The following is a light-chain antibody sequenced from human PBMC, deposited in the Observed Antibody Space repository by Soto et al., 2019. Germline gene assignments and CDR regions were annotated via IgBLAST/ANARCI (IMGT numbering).Light chain of an antibody. Sequence: TVLTQSPGTLSLSPGERATLSCRASQSVGSKLAWYQQRPGQAPRLLIYGASTRATGIPASFSGCGSETALTLTISRLEPEDFSLYYCQHYQSGHPITFGQGTRLEIK. CDR1: QSVGSK. CDR3: QHYQSGHPIT. J-gene: IGKJ5*01. V-gene: IGKV3-20*01. CDR2: GAS.